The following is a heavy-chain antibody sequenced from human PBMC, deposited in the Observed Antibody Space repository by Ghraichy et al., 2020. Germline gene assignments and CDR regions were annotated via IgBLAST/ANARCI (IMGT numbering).Heavy chain of an antibody. CDR3: ARDLLYGYSYGPDY. V-gene: IGHV3-21*01. CDR2: ISSSSSYI. CDR1: GFTFSSYS. Sequence: GGSLRLSCAASGFTFSSYSMNWVRQAPGKGLEWVSSISSSSSYIYYADSVKGRFTISRDNAKNSLYLQMNSLRAEDTAVYYCARDLLYGYSYGPDYWGQGTLVTVSS. J-gene: IGHJ4*02. D-gene: IGHD5-18*01.